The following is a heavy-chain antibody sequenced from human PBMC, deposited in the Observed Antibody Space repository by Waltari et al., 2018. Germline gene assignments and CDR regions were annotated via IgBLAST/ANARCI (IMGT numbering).Heavy chain of an antibody. CDR2: INFNSGAT. Sequence: QVQLLQSGAEAKKPGASVKVSCTAFGYTFSGPYMYWVRQAPGQGLECLGWINFNSGATNYAQKFQGRVTMTRDTSISTVYVEVSRLTSDDTAVYYCARAGPAAHMDVWGKGTTVIVSS. J-gene: IGHJ6*03. CDR3: ARAGPAAHMDV. D-gene: IGHD6-13*01. CDR1: GYTFSGPY. V-gene: IGHV1-2*02.